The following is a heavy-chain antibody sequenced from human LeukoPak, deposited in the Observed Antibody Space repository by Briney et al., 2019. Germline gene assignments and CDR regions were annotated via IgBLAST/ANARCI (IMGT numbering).Heavy chain of an antibody. CDR3: AKDISTRPKYFQH. CDR2: MSWNSGSI. CDR1: GFTFDDYA. J-gene: IGHJ1*01. Sequence: GGSLRLSCASSGFTFDDYAMHGVRQAPAKGLDGVPVMSWNSGSIGYAASVKGRFTISRDNAKNSLYLQMNSLRAEDTALYYCAKDISTRPKYFQHWGQGTLVTVSS. V-gene: IGHV3-9*01.